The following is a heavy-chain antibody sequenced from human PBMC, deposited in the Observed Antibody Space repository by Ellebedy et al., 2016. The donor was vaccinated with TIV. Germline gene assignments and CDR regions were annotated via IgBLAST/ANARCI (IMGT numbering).Heavy chain of an antibody. J-gene: IGHJ5*02. CDR2: IRSKANSYAT. V-gene: IGHV3-73*01. D-gene: IGHD6-19*01. Sequence: GESLKISCAASGFTFSGSAMHWVRQASGKGLEWVGRIRSKANSYATASAAAVKGRFTISRDDSKNTAYLQMNSLKTEDTAVYYFARRGSGWSGWFDPWGQGTLVTVSS. CDR1: GFTFSGSA. CDR3: ARRGSGWSGWFDP.